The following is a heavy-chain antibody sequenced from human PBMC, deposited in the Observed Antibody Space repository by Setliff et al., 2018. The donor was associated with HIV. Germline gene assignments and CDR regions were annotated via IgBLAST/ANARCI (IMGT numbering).Heavy chain of an antibody. Sequence: PSETLSLTCAVSGYSISSGYYWGWIRQPPGKGLEWIGSIYHSGSTYYNPSLKSRVTISVDTSKNQFSLKLSSVTAADTAVYSCARVRWLVRYFDYWGQGTLVTVSS. CDR1: GYSISSGYY. CDR2: IYHSGST. J-gene: IGHJ4*02. CDR3: ARVRWLVRYFDY. D-gene: IGHD6-19*01. V-gene: IGHV4-38-2*01.